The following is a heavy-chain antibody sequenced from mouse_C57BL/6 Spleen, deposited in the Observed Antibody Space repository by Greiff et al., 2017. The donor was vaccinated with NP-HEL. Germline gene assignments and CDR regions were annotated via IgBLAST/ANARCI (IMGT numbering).Heavy chain of an antibody. D-gene: IGHD1-3*01. CDR1: GYAFSSSW. V-gene: IGHV1-82*01. CDR3: ARRDNYDYAMDY. Sequence: QVQLQQSGPELVKPGASVKISCKASGYAFSSSWMNWVKQRPGKGLEWIGRIYPGDGDTNYNGKFKGKATLTADKSSSTAYMQLSSLTSEDSAVYFCARRDNYDYAMDYWGKGTSVTVSS. J-gene: IGHJ4*01. CDR2: IYPGDGDT.